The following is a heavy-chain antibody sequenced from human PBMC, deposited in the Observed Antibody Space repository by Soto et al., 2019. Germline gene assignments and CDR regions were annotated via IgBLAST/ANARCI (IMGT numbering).Heavy chain of an antibody. CDR2: ISYDGSNK. Sequence: VQLVESGGGLVQPGGSLRLSCAASGFTFSSYWMSWVRQAPGKGLEWVAVISYDGSNKYYADSVKGRFTISRDNSKNTLYLQMNSLRAEDTAVYYCASGNPKSGYKDYWGQGTLVTVSS. CDR1: GFTFSSYW. J-gene: IGHJ4*02. V-gene: IGHV3-30-3*01. D-gene: IGHD3-22*01. CDR3: ASGNPKSGYKDY.